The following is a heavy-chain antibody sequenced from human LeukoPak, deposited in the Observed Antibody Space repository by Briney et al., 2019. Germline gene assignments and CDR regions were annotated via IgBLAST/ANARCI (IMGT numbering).Heavy chain of an antibody. CDR3: ARGVRGSTSWNSYYNCFYLDV. CDR2: INYSGRT. D-gene: IGHD1-7*01. V-gene: IGHV4-39*07. CDR1: GGSFSSSPYY. J-gene: IGHJ6*03. Sequence: SETLSLTCTVSGGSFSSSPYYWAWIRQPPGKGLEWIGEINYSGRTNYYPSLTSRATLSIDTSKNQFSLKLSSVTVADTAGYYCARGVRGSTSWNSYYNCFYLDVWGKGTTVTVSS.